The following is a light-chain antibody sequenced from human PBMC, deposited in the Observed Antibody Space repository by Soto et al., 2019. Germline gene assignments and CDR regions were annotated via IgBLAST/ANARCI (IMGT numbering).Light chain of an antibody. CDR2: EGS. J-gene: IGLJ3*02. Sequence: QSALTQPASVSGSPGQSITISCTGTSSDVGSYNLVSWYQQHPGKAPKLMIYEGSKRPSGVSNRFSGSKSGNTASLTISGLQAEDGADYYCSSYAGSSTWVFGGGTKLTVL. V-gene: IGLV2-23*01. CDR3: SSYAGSSTWV. CDR1: SSDVGSYNL.